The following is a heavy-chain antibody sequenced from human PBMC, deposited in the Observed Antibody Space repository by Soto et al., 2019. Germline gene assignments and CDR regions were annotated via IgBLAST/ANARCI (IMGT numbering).Heavy chain of an antibody. D-gene: IGHD1-26*01. V-gene: IGHV4-39*01. CDR1: GGSISSSSYY. Sequence: SETLSLTCTVSGGSISSSSYYWGWIRQPPGKGLEWIGSIYYSGSTYYNPSLKSRVTISVDTSKNQFSLKLSSVTAADTAVYYCARQRLKGLVGARQSSDYWGQGTLVTVSS. J-gene: IGHJ4*02. CDR3: ARQRLKGLVGARQSSDY. CDR2: IYYSGST.